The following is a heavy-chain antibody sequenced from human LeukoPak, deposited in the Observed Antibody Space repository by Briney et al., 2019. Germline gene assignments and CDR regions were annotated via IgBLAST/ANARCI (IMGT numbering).Heavy chain of an antibody. J-gene: IGHJ5*02. D-gene: IGHD3-10*01. CDR2: IIPIFGTA. CDR3: ARGELLWFGELCPWFDP. Sequence: SVKVSCKASGGTFSSYAISWVRQAPGQGLEWMGGIIPIFGTANYAQKFQGRVTITAEESTSTAYMELSSLRSEDTAVYYCARGELLWFGELCPWFDPWGQGTLVTVSS. V-gene: IGHV1-69*13. CDR1: GGTFSSYA.